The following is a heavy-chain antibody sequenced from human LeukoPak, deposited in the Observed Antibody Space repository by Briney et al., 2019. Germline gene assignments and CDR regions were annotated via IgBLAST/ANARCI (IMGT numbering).Heavy chain of an antibody. J-gene: IGHJ4*02. Sequence: KPSETLSLTCAVYGGSFTDYYWSWIRQPPGKWLEWIGDINHRGSTNYNSSLKSRITISVDRSKNQFSLKLNSVTAADTAVYFCARVPHTPSSIDYWGQGAPVTASS. D-gene: IGHD6-6*01. CDR1: GGSFTDYY. V-gene: IGHV4-34*01. CDR2: INHRGST. CDR3: ARVPHTPSSIDY.